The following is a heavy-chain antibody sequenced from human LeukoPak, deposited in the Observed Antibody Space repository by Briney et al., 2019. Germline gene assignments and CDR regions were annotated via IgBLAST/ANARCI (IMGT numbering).Heavy chain of an antibody. CDR1: GLTFSSYG. CDR2: ISYDGSNK. CDR3: AKDQYYGSGSYLDY. J-gene: IGHJ4*02. Sequence: GGSLRLSCAASGLTFSSYGMHWVRQAPGKGLEWVAVISYDGSNKYYADSVKGRFTISRDNSKNTLYLQMNSLRAEDTAVYYCAKDQYYGSGSYLDYWGQGTLVTVSS. D-gene: IGHD3-10*01. V-gene: IGHV3-30*18.